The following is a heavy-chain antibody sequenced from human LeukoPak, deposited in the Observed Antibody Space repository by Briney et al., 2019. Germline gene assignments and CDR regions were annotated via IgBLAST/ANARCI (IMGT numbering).Heavy chain of an antibody. V-gene: IGHV1-18*01. J-gene: IGHJ4*02. CDR2: ISAYNGNT. Sequence: ASVKVSCKASGYTFTSYGISWVRQAPGQGLERMGWISAYNGNTNYAQKLQGRVTMTTDTSTSTAYMELRSLRSDDTAVYYCARDMNGYCSSTSCYPDYWGQGTLVTVSS. CDR3: ARDMNGYCSSTSCYPDY. CDR1: GYTFTSYG. D-gene: IGHD2-2*03.